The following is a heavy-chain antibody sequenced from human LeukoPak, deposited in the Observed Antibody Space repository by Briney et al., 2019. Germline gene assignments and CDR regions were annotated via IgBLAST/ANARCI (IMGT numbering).Heavy chain of an antibody. J-gene: IGHJ4*02. Sequence: GGSLRLSCEASGFTFSDYGMNWVRQSPGKGPEWISYIDDTSGAIYYADSVKGRFAISRDNAKNSLYLQMNSLRAEDAAVYYCARSSISSSYTYWGQGTLVTVSS. CDR1: GFTFSDYG. V-gene: IGHV3-48*04. CDR3: ARSSISSSYTY. CDR2: IDDTSGAI. D-gene: IGHD2-2*02.